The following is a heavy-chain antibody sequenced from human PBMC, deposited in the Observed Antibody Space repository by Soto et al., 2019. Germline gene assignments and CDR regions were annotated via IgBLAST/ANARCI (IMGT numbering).Heavy chain of an antibody. CDR1: AFTFIRYS. J-gene: IGHJ4*02. Sequence: GXSVRLSSRASAFTFIRYSMNWVRQAPGKGLEWVASISSASNDITYADSVKGRFIISRDNAKNSLFLQMNDLRPEDTALYYCARVAYWGQGTLVTVSS. CDR2: ISSASNDI. CDR3: ARVAY. V-gene: IGHV3-21*06.